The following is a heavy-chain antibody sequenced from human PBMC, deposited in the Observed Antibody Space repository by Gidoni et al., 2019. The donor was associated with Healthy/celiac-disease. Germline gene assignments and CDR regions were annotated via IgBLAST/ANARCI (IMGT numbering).Heavy chain of an antibody. CDR1: RGSISSSNW. CDR2: IYHSGST. V-gene: IGHV4-4*02. D-gene: IGHD2-2*01. Sequence: QVQLQESGPGLVKPSGTLSLTCAVSRGSISSSNWWSWVRQPPGKGLEWIGEIYHSGSTNYNPSLKSRVTISVDKSKNQFSLKLSSVTAADTAVYYCARDRYCSSTSCPERGFDPWGQGTLVTVSS. CDR3: ARDRYCSSTSCPERGFDP. J-gene: IGHJ5*02.